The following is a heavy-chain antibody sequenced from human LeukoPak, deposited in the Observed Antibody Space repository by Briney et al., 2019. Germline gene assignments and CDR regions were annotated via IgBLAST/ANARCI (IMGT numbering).Heavy chain of an antibody. J-gene: IGHJ4*02. CDR1: GFTFTTYG. CDR3: ARGPYTDY. D-gene: IGHD4-11*01. V-gene: IGHV3-23*01. CDR2: IGGSGTRT. Sequence: GGSLRLSCSASGFTFTTYGMNWVRQAPGKGLEWVSGIGGSGTRTYYADSVKGRFTISRDNAKNSLSLQMNSLRAEDAAVYYCARGPYTDYWGQGTLVTVSS.